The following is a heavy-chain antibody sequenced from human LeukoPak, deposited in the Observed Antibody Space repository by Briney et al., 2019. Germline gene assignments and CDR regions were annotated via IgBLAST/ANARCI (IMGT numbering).Heavy chain of an antibody. V-gene: IGHV1-2*02. CDR3: ARPLRFLEWLFPLDY. CDR1: GYTFTGYY. Sequence: ASVKVSRKASGYTFTGYYMHWVRQAPGQGLDWMGWINPNSGCTNYAQKFQGRVTMTRATSISTAYMELSRLRSDDTAVYYCARPLRFLEWLFPLDYWGQGTLVTVSS. CDR2: INPNSGCT. J-gene: IGHJ4*02. D-gene: IGHD3-3*01.